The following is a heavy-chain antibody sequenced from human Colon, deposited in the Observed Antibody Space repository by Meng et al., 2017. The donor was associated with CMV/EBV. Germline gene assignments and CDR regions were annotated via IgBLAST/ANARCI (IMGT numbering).Heavy chain of an antibody. V-gene: IGHV3-33*01. J-gene: IGHJ4*02. CDR2: IWYDGSNK. Sequence: FTFSSDGMHWVRQAPGQGLEWVAVIWYDGSNKYYADSVKGRFTISRDNSKNTLYLQMNSLRAEDTAVYYCHLRGAGYCSSTSCWTFDYWGQGTLVTVSS. D-gene: IGHD2-2*01. CDR3: HLRGAGYCSSTSCWTFDY. CDR1: FTFSSDG.